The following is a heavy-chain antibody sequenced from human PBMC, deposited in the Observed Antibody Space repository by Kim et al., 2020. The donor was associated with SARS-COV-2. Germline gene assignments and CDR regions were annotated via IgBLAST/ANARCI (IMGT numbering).Heavy chain of an antibody. D-gene: IGHD6-25*01. CDR3: AKGGSAGVRNYMDV. CDR2: ISWNSGSI. J-gene: IGHJ6*03. Sequence: GGSLRLSCAASGFTFGDYAMHWVRQAPGKGLEWVSGISWNSGSIGYADSVKGRFTISRDNAKNSLYLQMNSLRAEDTALYYCAKGGSAGVRNYMDVWGKGTTVTVSS. CDR1: GFTFGDYA. V-gene: IGHV3-9*01.